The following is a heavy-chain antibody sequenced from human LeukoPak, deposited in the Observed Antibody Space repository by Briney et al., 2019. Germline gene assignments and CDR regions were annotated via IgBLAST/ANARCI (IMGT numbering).Heavy chain of an antibody. CDR3: ARSPLSSRWYMYYYGMDV. D-gene: IGHD6-13*01. Sequence: GGSLRLSCTASGFAFSSYAMSWVRQAPGVGLEWVSAIDGGGGRTWHADSVRGRFTISRDNSKNTLFMQMNSLRAEDTAVYYCARSPLSSRWYMYYYGMDVWGQGTTVTVSS. CDR2: IDGGGGRT. V-gene: IGHV3-23*01. CDR1: GFAFSSYA. J-gene: IGHJ6*02.